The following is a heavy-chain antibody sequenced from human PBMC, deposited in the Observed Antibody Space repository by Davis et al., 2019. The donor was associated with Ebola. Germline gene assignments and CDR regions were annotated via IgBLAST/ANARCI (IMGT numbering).Heavy chain of an antibody. J-gene: IGHJ4*02. D-gene: IGHD3-22*01. Sequence: GESLKISCAASGFALRSYWMSWVRQAPGKGPEWVANINQDGSLRYYVDSVKGRFTISRDNAKNSLDLQMYSLRVEDTAVYYCARDLPFYESRGYYYFDWGLGTLVTVSS. CDR2: INQDGSLR. CDR3: ARDLPFYESRGYYYFD. CDR1: GFALRSYW. V-gene: IGHV3-7*03.